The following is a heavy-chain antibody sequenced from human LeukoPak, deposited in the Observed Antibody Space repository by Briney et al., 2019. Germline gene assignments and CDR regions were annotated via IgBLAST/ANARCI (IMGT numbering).Heavy chain of an antibody. Sequence: ASVKVSCKASGGTFGRYVISWVRQAPGQGLEWMGWINPNSGGTNYAQKFQGRVTMTRDTSISTAYMELSRLRSDDTAVYYCARDSTVTSWFDPWGQGTLVTVSS. CDR1: GGTFGRYV. J-gene: IGHJ5*02. CDR2: INPNSGGT. CDR3: ARDSTVTSWFDP. V-gene: IGHV1-2*02. D-gene: IGHD4-17*01.